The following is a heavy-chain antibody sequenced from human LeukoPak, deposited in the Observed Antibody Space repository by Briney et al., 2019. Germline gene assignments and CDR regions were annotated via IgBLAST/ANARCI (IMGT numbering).Heavy chain of an antibody. J-gene: IGHJ4*02. CDR1: GFTFSSYA. CDR2: IRGSDGST. D-gene: IGHD2-21*02. Sequence: QTGGSLRLSCAASGFTFSSYAMSWVRQAPGKGLEWVSAIRGSDGSTYYADSVKGRFTISRDNSKNTLYLQMNSLRAEDTAAYYCARAELLSLDYWGQGTLVTVSS. CDR3: ARAELLSLDY. V-gene: IGHV3-23*01.